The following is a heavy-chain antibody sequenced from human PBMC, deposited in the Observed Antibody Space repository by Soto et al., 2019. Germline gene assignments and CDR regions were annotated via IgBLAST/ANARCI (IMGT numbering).Heavy chain of an antibody. J-gene: IGHJ4*02. Sequence: QVQLVESGGGVVQPGRSLRLSCAASGFTFSSYGMHWVRQAPGKGLEWVAVIWYDGSNKYYADSVKGRFTISRDNSTNTLDPQMNSLRAEDTAVYYCAREEDCGGDCYSYYFDYWGQGTLVTVSS. V-gene: IGHV3-33*01. CDR1: GFTFSSYG. CDR3: AREEDCGGDCYSYYFDY. CDR2: IWYDGSNK. D-gene: IGHD2-21*02.